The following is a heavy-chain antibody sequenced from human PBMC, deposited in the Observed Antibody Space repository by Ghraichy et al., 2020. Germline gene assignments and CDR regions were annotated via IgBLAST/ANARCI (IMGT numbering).Heavy chain of an antibody. CDR3: ARGPYSGYDFDY. Sequence: SQTLSLTCTVSGGSISSGSYYWSWIRQPTGKGLEWIGRIYTSGSTNYNPSLKSRVTISVDTSKNQFSLKLSSVTAADTAVYYCARGPYSGYDFDYWGQGTLVTVSS. V-gene: IGHV4-61*02. D-gene: IGHD5-12*01. J-gene: IGHJ4*02. CDR1: GGSISSGSYY. CDR2: IYTSGST.